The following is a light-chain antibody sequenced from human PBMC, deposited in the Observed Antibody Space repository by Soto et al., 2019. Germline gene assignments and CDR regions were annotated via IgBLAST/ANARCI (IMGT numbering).Light chain of an antibody. J-gene: IGLJ2*01. CDR1: SSNIGSNT. Sequence: QSVLTQPPSASETPGQRVTISCSGSSSNIGSNTVSWYQQLPGAAPKLLIYSNNQRPSGVPDRFSGSKSGTSASLAISGLQSEDEADYHCAAWDDSLNGHAVFGGGTQLTV. CDR3: AAWDDSLNGHAV. V-gene: IGLV1-44*01. CDR2: SNN.